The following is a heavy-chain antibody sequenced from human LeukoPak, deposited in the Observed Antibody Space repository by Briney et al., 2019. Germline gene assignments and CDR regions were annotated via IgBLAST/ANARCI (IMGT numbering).Heavy chain of an antibody. J-gene: IGHJ4*02. CDR1: GFTFNSYA. V-gene: IGHV3-23*01. CDR2: ISGSRGST. D-gene: IGHD4-17*01. Sequence: GGSLRLSCAASGFTFNSYAMSWVRQAPRKGLEWVSAISGSRGSTYYADSVKGRFTISRDNSKNTLFLQMNSLRAEDTAVYYCAKVMGYGDYDYFDYWGQGTLVTVSS. CDR3: AKVMGYGDYDYFDY.